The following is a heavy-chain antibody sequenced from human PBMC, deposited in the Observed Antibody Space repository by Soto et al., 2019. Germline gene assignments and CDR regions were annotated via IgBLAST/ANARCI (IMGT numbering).Heavy chain of an antibody. CDR1: GSTFTSYD. CDR2: MNPNSGNT. D-gene: IGHD2-15*01. Sequence: QVQLVQSGAEGKKPGASVKVSCKPPGSTFTSYDINWVGQPTGQGLEGMGWMNPNSGNTGYAQKFQGRATMTRNTSISTAYMELSSLRSEDTAVYYCARGRRRASGGSSSYGYWGQGTLVTVSS. CDR3: ARGRRRASGGSSSYGY. V-gene: IGHV1-8*01. J-gene: IGHJ4*02.